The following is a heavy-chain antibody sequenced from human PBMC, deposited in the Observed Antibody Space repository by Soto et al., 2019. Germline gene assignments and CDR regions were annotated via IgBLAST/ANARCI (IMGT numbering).Heavy chain of an antibody. D-gene: IGHD5-12*01. CDR3: ARDGDGYNN. V-gene: IGHV4-61*01. J-gene: IGHJ4*02. CDR1: GGSVTSGSYY. Sequence: QVQLQESGPGLVKPSETLSLTCSVSGGSVTSGSYYWSWIRQPPGKGLEWIGYIYSSGGTSYNPSLKSRVTISVDPSQNQFSLKLTSVTAADTAVYYCARDGDGYNNWGQGTLVTVSS. CDR2: IYSSGGT.